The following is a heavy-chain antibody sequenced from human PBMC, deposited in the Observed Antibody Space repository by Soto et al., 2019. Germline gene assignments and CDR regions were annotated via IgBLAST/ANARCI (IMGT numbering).Heavy chain of an antibody. D-gene: IGHD2-21*02. J-gene: IGHJ5*02. V-gene: IGHV4-59*08. CDR1: GGSISNYY. CDR2: IYSSGST. Sequence: PSETLSLTCTVSGGSISNYYWNWIRQSPGKGLEWIGYIYSSGSTHYNPSLQNRVTISIDTSKNQVSLKVNSVTAADTAVYYCARHPSDFWFDPWGQGTLVTVSS. CDR3: ARHPSDFWFDP.